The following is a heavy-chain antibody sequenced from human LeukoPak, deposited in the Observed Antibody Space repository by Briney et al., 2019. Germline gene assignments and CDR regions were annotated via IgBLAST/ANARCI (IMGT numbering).Heavy chain of an antibody. J-gene: IGHJ4*02. Sequence: SETLSLTCTVSGGSISSYYWSWIRQPPGKGLEWIGYIYYSGSTNYNPSLKSRVTISVDTSKNQFSLKLSSVTAADTAVYYCARHVRYSSSWYYFDYWGQGTLVAVSS. CDR1: GGSISSYY. D-gene: IGHD6-13*01. CDR2: IYYSGST. V-gene: IGHV4-59*08. CDR3: ARHVRYSSSWYYFDY.